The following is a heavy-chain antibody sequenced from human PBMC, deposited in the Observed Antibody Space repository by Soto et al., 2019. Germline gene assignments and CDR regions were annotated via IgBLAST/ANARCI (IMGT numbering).Heavy chain of an antibody. Sequence: GGSLRFSCAASGFTFSSYAMHWVRQAPGKGLEWVAVISYDGSNKYYADSVKGRFTISRDNSKNTLYLQMNSLRAEDTAVYYCARGPSYSDSYFDHWGQGTLVTVSS. CDR1: GFTFSSYA. J-gene: IGHJ4*02. V-gene: IGHV3-30-3*01. CDR3: ARGPSYSDSYFDH. D-gene: IGHD4-17*01. CDR2: ISYDGSNK.